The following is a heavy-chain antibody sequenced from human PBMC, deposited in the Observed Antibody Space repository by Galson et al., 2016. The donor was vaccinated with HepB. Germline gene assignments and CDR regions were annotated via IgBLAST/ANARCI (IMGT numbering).Heavy chain of an antibody. J-gene: IGHJ4*02. CDR3: ARDFCSGGSCSPPLGY. CDR1: GYTFGNYG. D-gene: IGHD2-15*01. V-gene: IGHV1-18*01. CDR2: ISAYNGNSNT. Sequence: SVKVSCKASGYTFGNYGISWVRQAPGQGLEWMAWISAYNGNSNTDYAQKFPGRVSMTTDPSTSTAYMELTSLKSDDTAVYYCARDFCSGGSCSPPLGYWGQGTLVTVSS.